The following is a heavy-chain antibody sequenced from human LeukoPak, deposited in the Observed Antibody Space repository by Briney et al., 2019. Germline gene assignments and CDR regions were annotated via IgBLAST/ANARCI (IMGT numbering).Heavy chain of an antibody. Sequence: ASVKVSCKASGYTFTSYDITWVRQATGQGLEWMGWMNPNNGNTGCAQRFQGRVTLTRDTSISTAYMELSSLGSEDTAVYYCARGFLDYDSSDYAFSYYWGQGTLVTVSS. D-gene: IGHD3-22*01. CDR3: ARGFLDYDSSDYAFSYY. V-gene: IGHV1-8*01. CDR1: GYTFTSYD. J-gene: IGHJ4*02. CDR2: MNPNNGNT.